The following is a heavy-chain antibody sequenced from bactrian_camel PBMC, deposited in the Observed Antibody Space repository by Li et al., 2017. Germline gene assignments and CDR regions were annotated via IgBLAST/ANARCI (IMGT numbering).Heavy chain of an antibody. J-gene: IGHJ4*01. D-gene: IGHD1*01. CDR2: ITSDGTT. CDR3: AVESIFASGSTCSLDGRSIMDDWAY. CDR1: EFAFSNCE. V-gene: IGHV3S9*01. Sequence: HVQLVESGGGSVEAGGSLRLSCEVSEFAFSNCEIGWARQAPGKERELVSTITSDGTTTYVDSVRGRITVSQDTGKNTLYLQMNNLKPEDTAVYYCAVESIFASGSTCSLDGRSIMDDWAYWGQGTQVTVS.